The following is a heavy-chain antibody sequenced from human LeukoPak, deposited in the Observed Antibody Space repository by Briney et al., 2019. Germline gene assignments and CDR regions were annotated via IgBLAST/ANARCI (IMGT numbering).Heavy chain of an antibody. Sequence: PSETLSLTCTVSGGSISSGGYYWSWIRQHPGKGLEWIGYIYYSGSTYYNPSLKSRVTISVDTSKNQFSLKLSSVTAADTAVYYCAMTLYSSWYRMAAWFDPWGQGTLVTVSS. D-gene: IGHD6-13*01. V-gene: IGHV4-31*03. CDR1: GGSISSGGYY. CDR3: AMTLYSSWYRMAAWFDP. J-gene: IGHJ5*02. CDR2: IYYSGST.